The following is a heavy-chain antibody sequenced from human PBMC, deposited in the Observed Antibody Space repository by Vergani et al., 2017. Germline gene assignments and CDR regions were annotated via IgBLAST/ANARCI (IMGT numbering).Heavy chain of an antibody. CDR3: ARSRPYCTSGSCPAI. V-gene: IGHV4-61*02. CDR2: IHTGGST. Sequence: QVKLQESGPGLLKPSQTLSLTCTVSGKSIRSGSHYWSWIRQPAGKGPEWIGHIHTGGSTDLNPSFKSRVSISVDTSKGQFSLKLNSVTVADTAVYYCARSRPYCTSGSCPAIWGQGTLVTVSS. J-gene: IGHJ4*02. D-gene: IGHD2-15*01. CDR1: GKSIRSGSHY.